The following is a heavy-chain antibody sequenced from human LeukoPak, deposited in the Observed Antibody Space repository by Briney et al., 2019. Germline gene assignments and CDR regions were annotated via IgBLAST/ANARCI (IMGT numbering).Heavy chain of an antibody. CDR2: IYTSGST. CDR1: GGSISSYY. J-gene: IGHJ6*03. Sequence: SETLSLTCTVSGGSISSYYWSWLRQPAGKGLEWIGRIYTSGSTNYNPSLTSRVTMSVDTSKNQFSLKLSSVTAADTAVYYCARDGVVAAPYYYYYYMDVWGKGTTVTVSS. V-gene: IGHV4-4*07. CDR3: ARDGVVAAPYYYYYYMDV. D-gene: IGHD2-15*01.